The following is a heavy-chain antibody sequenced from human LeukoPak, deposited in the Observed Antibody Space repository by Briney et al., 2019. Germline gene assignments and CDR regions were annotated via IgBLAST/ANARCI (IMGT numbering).Heavy chain of an antibody. V-gene: IGHV5-51*01. CDR1: GYSFTNYW. CDR2: IYPGDSDT. Sequence: NTGESLKISCKGSGYSFTNYWIAWVRQMPGKGLEWMGIIYPGDSDTRYSPSFQGQVTISADKSISTAYLQWSSLKASDTAIYYCARPYSSGWKAFDFWGQGTLVTVSS. J-gene: IGHJ4*02. D-gene: IGHD6-19*01. CDR3: ARPYSSGWKAFDF.